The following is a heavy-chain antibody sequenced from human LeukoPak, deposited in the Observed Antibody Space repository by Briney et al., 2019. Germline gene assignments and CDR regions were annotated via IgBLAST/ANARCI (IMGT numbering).Heavy chain of an antibody. CDR1: GFSLSTSGVG. Sequence: SGPTLVNPTQTLTLTCTFSGFSLSTSGVGVGWIRQPPGKALEWLALIYWNDDKRYSPSLKSRLTITKDTSKNQVVPTMANMDPVDTATYYCAQGLLPYWYFDLWGRGTLVTVSS. CDR3: AQGLLPYWYFDL. J-gene: IGHJ2*01. V-gene: IGHV2-5*01. D-gene: IGHD3-22*01. CDR2: IYWNDDK.